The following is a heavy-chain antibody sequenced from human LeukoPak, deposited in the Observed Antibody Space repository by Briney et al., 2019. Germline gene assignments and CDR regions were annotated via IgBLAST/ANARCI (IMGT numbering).Heavy chain of an antibody. D-gene: IGHD3-3*01. CDR1: GYTFTSYY. CDR3: ARDPLLTYYDFWSGYSNWFDP. Sequence: GASVEVSCKASGYTFTSYYMHWVRQAPGQGLEWMGIINPSGGSTSYAQKFQGRVTMTRDTSTSTVYMELSSLRSEDTAVYYCARDPLLTYYDFWSGYSNWFDPWGQGTLVTVSS. J-gene: IGHJ5*02. CDR2: INPSGGST. V-gene: IGHV1-46*01.